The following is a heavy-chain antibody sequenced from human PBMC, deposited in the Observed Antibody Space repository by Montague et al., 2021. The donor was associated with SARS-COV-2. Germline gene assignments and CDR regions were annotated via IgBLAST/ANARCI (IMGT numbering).Heavy chain of an antibody. J-gene: IGHJ6*02. D-gene: IGHD6-13*01. CDR2: IYYSGST. CDR1: GGSISSSSYY. CDR3: TRDRGIAAADNYYYGMDV. Sequence: SETLSLTCTVSGGSISSSSYYWGWIRQPPGKGLEWIGSIYYSGSTYYNPSLKSRVTISVDTSKNQFSLNLRSMVAADTAIYYCTRDRGIAAADNYYYGMDVWGPGTRSPSP. V-gene: IGHV4-39*07.